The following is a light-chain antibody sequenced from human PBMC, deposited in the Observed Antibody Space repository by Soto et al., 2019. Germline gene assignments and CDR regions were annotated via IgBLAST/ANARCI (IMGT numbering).Light chain of an antibody. CDR3: QQYGSLRT. V-gene: IGKV3-20*01. CDR1: QSVSSTY. Sequence: RGVRNSSGTLRLAKGGRARLSCWSSQSVSSTYLAWYQQKPGQAPRLLIYGTSSRATGIPDRFSGSGSGTDFTLTISRLEPAELAVYYCQQYGSLRTFGQGT. CDR2: GTS. J-gene: IGKJ1*01.